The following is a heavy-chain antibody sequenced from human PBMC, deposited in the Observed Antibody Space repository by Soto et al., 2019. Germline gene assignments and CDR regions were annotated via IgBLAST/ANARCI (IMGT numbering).Heavy chain of an antibody. J-gene: IGHJ4*02. CDR2: IYYSGST. CDR1: GGSISSGGYY. Sequence: SETLSLTCTVSGGSISSGGYYWSWIRQHPGKGLEWIGYIYYSGSTYYNPSLKSRVTISVDTSKNQFSLKLSSVTAADTAVYYCARDKLDTAMVFDYWGQGTLVTVSS. CDR3: ARDKLDTAMVFDY. D-gene: IGHD5-18*01. V-gene: IGHV4-31*03.